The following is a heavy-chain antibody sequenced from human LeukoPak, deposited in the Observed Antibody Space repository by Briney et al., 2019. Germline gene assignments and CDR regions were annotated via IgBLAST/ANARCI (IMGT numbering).Heavy chain of an antibody. CDR1: GGSISSSSYY. Sequence: MTSETLSLTCTVSGGSISSSSYYWGWIRQPPGKGLEWIGSIYYSGSTYYNPSLKSRVTISVDTSKNQFSLNLYSVTAADTAVYYCARDGGGYGVHADYFQDWGQGTVVTVSS. CDR3: ARDGGGYGVHADYFQD. D-gene: IGHD3-16*01. V-gene: IGHV4-39*07. J-gene: IGHJ1*01. CDR2: IYYSGST.